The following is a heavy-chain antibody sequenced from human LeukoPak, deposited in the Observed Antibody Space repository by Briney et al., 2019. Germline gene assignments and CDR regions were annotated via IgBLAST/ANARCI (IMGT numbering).Heavy chain of an antibody. J-gene: IGHJ4*02. Sequence: PEGSLRLSCAASGFTFSSYAMSWVRQAPGKGLEWVSAISGSGGSTYYAGSVKGRFTISRDNSKNTLYLQMNSLRAEDTAVYYCAGPAADCTNGVCYVNWGQGTLVTFSS. CDR2: ISGSGGST. D-gene: IGHD2-8*01. V-gene: IGHV3-23*01. CDR1: GFTFSSYA. CDR3: AGPAADCTNGVCYVN.